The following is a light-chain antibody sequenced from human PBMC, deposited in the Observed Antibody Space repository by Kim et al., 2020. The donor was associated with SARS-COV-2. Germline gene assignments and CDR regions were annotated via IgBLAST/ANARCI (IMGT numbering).Light chain of an antibody. CDR1: PSVLYSSNNKNY. Sequence: APINCKSSPSVLYSSNNKNYLAWYQQKPGQPPKLLIYWASTRESGVPDRFSGSGSGTDFTLTISSLQAEDVAVYYCQQYYSTPITFGQGTRLEIK. V-gene: IGKV4-1*01. J-gene: IGKJ5*01. CDR2: WAS. CDR3: QQYYSTPIT.